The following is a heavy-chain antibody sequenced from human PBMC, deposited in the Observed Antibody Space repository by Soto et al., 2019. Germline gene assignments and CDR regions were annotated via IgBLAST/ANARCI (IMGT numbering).Heavy chain of an antibody. V-gene: IGHV3-9*01. CDR3: AKGGAYYYGSGRQSRIDY. Sequence: EVQLVESGGGLVQPGRSLRLSCASSGFTFDDYAMHWVRHPPGKGLEWVSGISWNSGSIGYADSVKGRFTISRDNLKNSLYLQMNSLRAEVTALYYSAKGGAYYYGSGRQSRIDYWGQGTLVTVSS. J-gene: IGHJ4*02. CDR1: GFTFDDYA. D-gene: IGHD3-10*01. CDR2: ISWNSGSI.